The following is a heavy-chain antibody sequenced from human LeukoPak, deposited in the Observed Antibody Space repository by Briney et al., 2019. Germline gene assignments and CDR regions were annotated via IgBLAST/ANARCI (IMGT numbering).Heavy chain of an antibody. CDR2: IRYDGSNK. D-gene: IGHD6-13*01. CDR1: GFTFSSYG. J-gene: IGHJ4*02. V-gene: IGHV3-30*02. Sequence: GGSLRLSCAASGFTFSSYGMHWVRQAPGKGLEWVAFIRYDGSNKYYADPVKGRFTISRDNFKNTLYVQMNSLRVEDTAVYYCAKATGSSSPIDYWGQGTLVTVSS. CDR3: AKATGSSSPIDY.